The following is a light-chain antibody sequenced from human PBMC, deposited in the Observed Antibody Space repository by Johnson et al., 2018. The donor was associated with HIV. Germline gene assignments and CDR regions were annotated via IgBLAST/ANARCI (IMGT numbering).Light chain of an antibody. V-gene: IGLV1-51*01. Sequence: QAVLTQPPSVSAAPGQKVTISCSGSSSNIGNNYVSWYQQLPGTAPKLLIYDNNMRPSGIPDRFSGSKSGTSAALGITGVQTGDEADYYCGTWDSRLSANVFGTGTRVTVL. CDR1: SSNIGNNY. CDR2: DNN. CDR3: GTWDSRLSANV. J-gene: IGLJ1*01.